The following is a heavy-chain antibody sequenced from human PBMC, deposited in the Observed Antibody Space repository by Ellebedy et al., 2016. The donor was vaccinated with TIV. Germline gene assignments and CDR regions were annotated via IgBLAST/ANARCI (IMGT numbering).Heavy chain of an antibody. D-gene: IGHD5-12*01. J-gene: IGHJ4*02. CDR2: IGPWTDYT. CDR3: ARGNSGYDAVYLDY. CDR1: GFTFSSYS. V-gene: IGHV3-21*01. Sequence: PGGSLRLSCAASGFTFSSYSMNWVRQAPGRGLEWVSAIGPWTDYTFYANSVKGRFTFSRDNSKNTLYLQMNSLRAEDTAVYYCARGNSGYDAVYLDYWGQGTLVTVSS.